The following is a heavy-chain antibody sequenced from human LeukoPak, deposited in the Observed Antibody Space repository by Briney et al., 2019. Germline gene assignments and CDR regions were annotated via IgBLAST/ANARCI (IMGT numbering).Heavy chain of an antibody. Sequence: SETLSLTCAVYGGSFSGYYWSWLRQPPGKGLEWIGEINHSGSTNYNPSLKSRVTISVDTSKNQFSLKLSSVTAADTAVYYCARSGSGRGYAFDIWGQGTMVTVSS. CDR1: GGSFSGYY. CDR2: INHSGST. D-gene: IGHD3-10*01. CDR3: ARSGSGRGYAFDI. J-gene: IGHJ3*02. V-gene: IGHV4-34*01.